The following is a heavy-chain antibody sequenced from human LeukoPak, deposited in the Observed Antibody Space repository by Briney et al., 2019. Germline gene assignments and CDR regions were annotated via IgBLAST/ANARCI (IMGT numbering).Heavy chain of an antibody. CDR3: AREWELLEAFDY. CDR2: ISSSSSCI. D-gene: IGHD1-26*01. J-gene: IGHJ4*02. Sequence: GGSLRLSCAASGFTFSSYSMNWVRQAPGKGLEWVSSISSSSSCIYYADSVKGRFTISRDNAKNSLYLQMSSLRAEDTAVYYCAREWELLEAFDYWGQGTLVTVSS. V-gene: IGHV3-21*01. CDR1: GFTFSSYS.